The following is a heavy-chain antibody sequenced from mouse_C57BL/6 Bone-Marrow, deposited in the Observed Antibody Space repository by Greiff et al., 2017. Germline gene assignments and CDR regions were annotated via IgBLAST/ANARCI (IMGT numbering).Heavy chain of an antibody. V-gene: IGHV1-81*01. CDR3: ARYGAIGHAMDY. CDR2: IYPRSGNT. J-gene: IGHJ4*01. Sequence: VQLQQSGAELARPGASVKLSCKASGYTFTSYGISWVKQRTGQGLEWIGEIYPRSGNTYYNEKFKGKATLTADKSSSTAYMELRRLTSEDSAVYCCARYGAIGHAMDYWGQGTSVTVSS. D-gene: IGHD1-1*02. CDR1: GYTFTSYG.